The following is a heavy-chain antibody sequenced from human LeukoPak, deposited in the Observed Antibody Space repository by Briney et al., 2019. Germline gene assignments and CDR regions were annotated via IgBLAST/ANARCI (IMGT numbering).Heavy chain of an antibody. D-gene: IGHD6-25*01. J-gene: IGHJ4*02. Sequence: SGTLSLTCAVSGGSISSGHWWSWVRQPPGKGLEWIGEINHSGTINYNPSLKSRVTILVDTSKNQFSLNLSSVTAADTAVYYCARGVAGSSGLLYYFDYWGQGALVIVSS. CDR2: INHSGTI. V-gene: IGHV4-4*02. CDR3: ARGVAGSSGLLYYFDY. CDR1: GGSISSGHW.